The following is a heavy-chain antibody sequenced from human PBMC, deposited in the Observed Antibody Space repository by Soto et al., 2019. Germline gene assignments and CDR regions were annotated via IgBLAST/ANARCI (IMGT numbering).Heavy chain of an antibody. D-gene: IGHD3-9*01. J-gene: IGHJ4*02. V-gene: IGHV2-5*02. CDR1: GFSLSTYGVG. CDR2: IYWDDDK. Sequence: SGPTLVNPTQTLTLTCTFSGFSLSTYGVGVGWIRQPPGKALEWLAVIYWDDDKRYSPSLKSRLTITKDTSKNQVVLIMTNMDPVDTATYYCAHRISIPETGFPFDYWGQGTLVTVSS. CDR3: AHRISIPETGFPFDY.